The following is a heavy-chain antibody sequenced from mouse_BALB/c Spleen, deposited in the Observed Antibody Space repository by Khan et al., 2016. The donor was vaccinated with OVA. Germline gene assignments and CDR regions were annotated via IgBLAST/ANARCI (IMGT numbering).Heavy chain of an antibody. D-gene: IGHD4-1*01. CDR2: ISSVGDYT. J-gene: IGHJ3*01. CDR3: ASHITGSFVY. CDR1: GFTFSSYS. Sequence: EVELVESGGDLVKPGGSLKLSCAASGFTFSSYSMSWVRQTPDKRLEWVTTISSVGDYTYYPDSVKGRFTISRDNAKNTLYLKMSSLKSEDTAMYYCASHITGSFVYWGQGTLVTVSA. V-gene: IGHV5-6*01.